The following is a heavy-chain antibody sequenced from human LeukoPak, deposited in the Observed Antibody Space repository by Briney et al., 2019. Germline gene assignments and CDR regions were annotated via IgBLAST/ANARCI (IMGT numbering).Heavy chain of an antibody. J-gene: IGHJ4*02. D-gene: IGHD1-26*01. Sequence: GGSLRLSCAASGFTFSSYGMHWVRQAPGKGLEWVAVILYDESDKYYADSVKGRFTISRDNSKNTLYLQMNSLRAEDTAVYYCARKVGVTSSFDYWGQGTLVTVSS. CDR3: ARKVGVTSSFDY. V-gene: IGHV3-30*03. CDR1: GFTFSSYG. CDR2: ILYDESDK.